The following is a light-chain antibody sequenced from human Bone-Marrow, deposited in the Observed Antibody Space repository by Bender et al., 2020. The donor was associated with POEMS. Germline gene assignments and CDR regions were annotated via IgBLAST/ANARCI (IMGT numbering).Light chain of an antibody. V-gene: IGLV2-23*01. CDR3: CSYAGSNTWV. J-gene: IGLJ3*02. Sequence: QSALTQPASVSGSPGQSITISCTGTSSDVGSYNLVSWYQHHPGKAPKLMIYEGTKRPSGVSNRFSGSKSGNTASLTISGLQTDDEADYHCCSYAGSNTWVFGGGTELTVL. CDR2: EGT. CDR1: SSDVGSYNL.